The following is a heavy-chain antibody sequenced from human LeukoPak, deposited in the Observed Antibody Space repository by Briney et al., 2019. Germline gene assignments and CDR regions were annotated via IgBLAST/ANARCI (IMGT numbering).Heavy chain of an antibody. CDR1: GGSFSGYY. Sequence: ASETLSLTCAVYGGSFSGYYWSWIRQPPGKGLEWIGEINHSGSTNYNPSLKSRVTISVDTSKNQFSLKLSSVTAADTAVYYCARGRCSGGSCYSAYYYMDVWGKGTTVTVSS. V-gene: IGHV4-34*01. CDR2: INHSGST. CDR3: ARGRCSGGSCYSAYYYMDV. D-gene: IGHD2-15*01. J-gene: IGHJ6*03.